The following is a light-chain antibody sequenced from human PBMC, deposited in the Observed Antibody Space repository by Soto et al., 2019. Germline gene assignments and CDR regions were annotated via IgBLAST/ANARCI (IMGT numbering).Light chain of an antibody. J-gene: IGKJ1*01. V-gene: IGKV3-11*01. Sequence: EIVLTQSPATLSLSPGERATLSCRASQSVGSYFAWYQQKPGQAPRLLIYDASNRATGIPARFSGSGSGTDFTLTISSLEPDDFATYYCHQYNSYPPWTFGQGTKVDIK. CDR1: QSVGSY. CDR3: HQYNSYPPWT. CDR2: DAS.